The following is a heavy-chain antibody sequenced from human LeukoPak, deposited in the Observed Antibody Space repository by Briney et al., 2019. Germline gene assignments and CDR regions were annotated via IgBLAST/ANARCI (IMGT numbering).Heavy chain of an antibody. Sequence: SVKVSCKASGGTFSSYAISWVRQAPGQALEWMGGIIPIFGTANYAQKFQGRVTITADKSTSTAYMELSSLRSEDTAVYYCARGPDIVVVPAAIGNYYGMDVWGKGTTVTASS. CDR3: ARGPDIVVVPAAIGNYYGMDV. V-gene: IGHV1-69*06. CDR2: IIPIFGTA. CDR1: GGTFSSYA. J-gene: IGHJ6*04. D-gene: IGHD2-2*01.